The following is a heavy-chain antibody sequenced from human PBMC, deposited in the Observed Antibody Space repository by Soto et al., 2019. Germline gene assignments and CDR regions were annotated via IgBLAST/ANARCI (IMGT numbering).Heavy chain of an antibody. V-gene: IGHV3-23*01. Sequence: EVQLLESGGGLVQPGGSLRLSCAASGFTFSSYALIWVRQAPGKGLEWLSAISASGGSTNYAGSVKGRFTISRDKSNNTAYLQMNSRRAEDTAVYYCAKGGKSIAAAGDYWGQGTLVTVSS. CDR1: GFTFSSYA. J-gene: IGHJ4*02. CDR3: AKGGKSIAAAGDY. CDR2: ISASGGST. D-gene: IGHD6-13*01.